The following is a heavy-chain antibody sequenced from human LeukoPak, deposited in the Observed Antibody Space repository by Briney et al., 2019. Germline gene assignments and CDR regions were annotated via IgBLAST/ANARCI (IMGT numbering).Heavy chain of an antibody. V-gene: IGHV4-34*01. CDR3: ARGASYSNYDFEY. D-gene: IGHD4-11*01. CDR2: INHSGST. Sequence: SETLSLTCAVYGGSFSGYYWSWIRQPPGTGREWIAEINHSGSTNRNPSLKSRVTISVDTSNNHFCLKLSSVTAADTAVYYCARGASYSNYDFEYWGQGTLVTVSS. J-gene: IGHJ4*02. CDR1: GGSFSGYY.